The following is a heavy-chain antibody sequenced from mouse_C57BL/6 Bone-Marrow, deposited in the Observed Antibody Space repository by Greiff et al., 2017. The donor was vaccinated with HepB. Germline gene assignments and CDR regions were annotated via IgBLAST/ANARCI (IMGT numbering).Heavy chain of an antibody. D-gene: IGHD2-5*01. Sequence: EVKLMESGEGLVKPGGSLKLSCAASGFTFSSYAMSWVRQTPEKRLEWVAYISSGGDYIYYADTVKGRFTISRDNARNTLYLQMSSLKSEDTAMYYCTRDKDSNYNNWYFDVWGTGTTVTVSS. J-gene: IGHJ1*03. CDR2: ISSGGDYI. V-gene: IGHV5-9-1*02. CDR1: GFTFSSYA. CDR3: TRDKDSNYNNWYFDV.